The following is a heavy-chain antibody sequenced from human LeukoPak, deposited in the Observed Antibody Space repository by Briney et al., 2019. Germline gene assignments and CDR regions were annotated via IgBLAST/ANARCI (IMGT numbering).Heavy chain of an antibody. Sequence: RGSLRLSCAASGFTFSKYWMTWVRQAPGKGLEWVANIDQDGSENFYVDSVKGRFTISRDNAKNSLYLQMNSLRLDDTALYYCVRDQGAAGDYWGQGTLVTVSS. CDR2: IDQDGSEN. D-gene: IGHD6-13*01. J-gene: IGHJ4*02. CDR1: GFTFSKYW. CDR3: VRDQGAAGDY. V-gene: IGHV3-7*01.